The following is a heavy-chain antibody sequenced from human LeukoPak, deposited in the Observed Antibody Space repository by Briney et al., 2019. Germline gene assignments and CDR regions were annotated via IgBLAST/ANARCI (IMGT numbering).Heavy chain of an antibody. CDR1: GFTFSSYG. D-gene: IGHD3-9*01. V-gene: IGHV3-30*02. J-gene: IGHJ4*02. CDR2: IRYDGSNK. CDR3: ANPYYDILTAFGD. Sequence: GGSLRLSCAASGFTFSSYGMHWVRQAPGKGLEWVAFIRYDGSNKYYADSVKGRFTISRDNSKNTLYLQMNSLRAEDTAVYYCANPYYDILTAFGDWGQGTLVTVSS.